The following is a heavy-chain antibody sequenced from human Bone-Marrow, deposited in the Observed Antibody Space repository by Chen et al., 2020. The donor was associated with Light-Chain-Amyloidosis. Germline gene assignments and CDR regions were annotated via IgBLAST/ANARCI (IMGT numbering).Heavy chain of an antibody. J-gene: IGHJ4*02. CDR1: GYTFPNYW. CDR3: ARRRDGYNFDY. CDR2: IYPDDSDA. Sequence: EGKGEQSGPEVKKPGESLKISCKGSGYTFPNYWIGWVRQMPGKGLEWMGVIYPDDSDARYSPSFEGQVTISADKSITTSSLQWRSLKASDTAMYYCARRRDGYNFDYWGQGTLVTVSS. D-gene: IGHD5-12*01. V-gene: IGHV5-51*01.